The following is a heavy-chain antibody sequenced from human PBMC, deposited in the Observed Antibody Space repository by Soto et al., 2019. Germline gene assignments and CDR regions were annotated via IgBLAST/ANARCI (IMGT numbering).Heavy chain of an antibody. CDR3: ARDLSRADYGDPKYYFDY. J-gene: IGHJ4*02. D-gene: IGHD4-17*01. Sequence: SETLSLTCTVSGGSISSYYWSWIRQPPGKGLEWIGYIYYSGSTNYNPSLKSRVTISVDTSKNQFSLKLSSVTAADTAVYYCARDLSRADYGDPKYYFDYWGQGTLVTVSS. CDR2: IYYSGST. V-gene: IGHV4-59*01. CDR1: GGSISSYY.